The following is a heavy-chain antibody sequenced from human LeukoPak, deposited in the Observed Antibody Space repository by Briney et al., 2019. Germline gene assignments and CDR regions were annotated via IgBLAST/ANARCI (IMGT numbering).Heavy chain of an antibody. CDR3: ARGSARGPLDY. Sequence: GGSLRLSCAASGFTFSSYAMSWVRQAPGKGLEWVSYISSSGSTIYYADSVKGRFTISRDNAKNSLYLQMNSLRAEDTAVYYCARGSARGPLDYWGQGTLVTVSS. J-gene: IGHJ4*02. D-gene: IGHD3-10*01. V-gene: IGHV3-48*03. CDR1: GFTFSSYA. CDR2: ISSSGSTI.